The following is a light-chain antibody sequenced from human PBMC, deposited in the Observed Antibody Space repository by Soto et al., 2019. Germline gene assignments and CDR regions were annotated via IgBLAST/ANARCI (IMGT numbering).Light chain of an antibody. Sequence: QSALTQPASVSGSPGQSITISCTGTSSDVGGYNYVSWYQHHPGKAPKLMIYDVSNRHSGVSNRFSGSKSGNTASLTISGLQPEDEADYYGCSYTTSNTRQIVFGTGTKVTVL. V-gene: IGLV2-14*03. CDR3: CSYTTSNTRQIV. CDR2: DVS. J-gene: IGLJ1*01. CDR1: SSDVGGYNY.